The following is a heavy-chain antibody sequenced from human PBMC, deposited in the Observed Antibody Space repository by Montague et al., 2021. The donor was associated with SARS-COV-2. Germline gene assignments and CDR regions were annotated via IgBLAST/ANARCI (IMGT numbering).Heavy chain of an antibody. Sequence: SETLSLTCAVYGGSFSGYYWSWIRQPPGKGLEWIGEINHSGRTNYNPSLKSRVTISVDTSKDQFSLKLSSVNAADTAVDYCARVRYYGSGTSLGMDVWGQGTTVTVSS. D-gene: IGHD3-10*01. CDR1: GGSFSGYY. CDR2: INHSGRT. CDR3: ARVRYYGSGTSLGMDV. V-gene: IGHV4-34*01. J-gene: IGHJ6*02.